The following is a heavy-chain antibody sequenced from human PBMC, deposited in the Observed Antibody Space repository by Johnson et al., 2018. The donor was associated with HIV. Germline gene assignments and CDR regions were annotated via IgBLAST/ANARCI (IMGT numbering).Heavy chain of an antibody. D-gene: IGHD4-11*01. CDR2: IKHDGSDK. J-gene: IGHJ3*02. V-gene: IGHV3-7*01. CDR3: ARDEDYSKVRAFDI. CDR1: GFTFSTYW. Sequence: VQLVESGGGLVQPGGSLRLSCAASGFTFSTYWMSWVRQAPGKGLEWVANIKHDGSDKYYVGSVTGRFTISRDNAKSSLYLQMNSLRAEDTAVYYCARDEDYSKVRAFDIWGQGTMVTVSS.